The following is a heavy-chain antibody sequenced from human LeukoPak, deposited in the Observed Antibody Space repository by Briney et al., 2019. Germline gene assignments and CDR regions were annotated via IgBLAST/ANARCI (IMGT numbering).Heavy chain of an antibody. CDR2: INPNSGGT. Sequence: ASVKVSCKASGYTFTGYYMHWVRQAPGQGLEWMGWINPNSGGTNYAQKLQGRVTMTTDTSTSTAYMELRSLRSDDTAVYYCARASPYYYDSSGYCRFDYWGQGTLVTVSS. CDR3: ARASPYYYDSSGYCRFDY. V-gene: IGHV1-2*02. D-gene: IGHD3-22*01. J-gene: IGHJ4*02. CDR1: GYTFTGYY.